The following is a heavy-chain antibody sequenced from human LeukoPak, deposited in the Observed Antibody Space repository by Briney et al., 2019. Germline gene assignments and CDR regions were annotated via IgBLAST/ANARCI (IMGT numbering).Heavy chain of an antibody. CDR1: GGSISSNY. CDR2: IYTSGST. CDR3: ARGLSSSWYWFDP. Sequence: KPSETLSLTCTVSGGSISSNYWSWIRQPAGKGLEWIGRIYTSGSTNYNPSLKSRVIMSVDTSKSQFSLKLSSVTAADTAVYYCARGLSSSWYWFDPWGQGTLVTVSS. V-gene: IGHV4-4*07. D-gene: IGHD6-13*01. J-gene: IGHJ5*02.